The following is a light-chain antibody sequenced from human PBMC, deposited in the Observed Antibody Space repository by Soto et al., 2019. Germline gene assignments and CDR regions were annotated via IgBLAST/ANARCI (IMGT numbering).Light chain of an antibody. CDR3: CSYAGNYTLL. V-gene: IGLV1-44*01. Sequence: QSVLTQPPSASGTPGQRVTISCSGSSSNIGSNTVNWYQQLPGTAPKLLIYSNNQRPSGVPDRFSGSKSGTSASLAISGLQSEDEADYYCCSYAGNYTLLFGGGTKVTVL. J-gene: IGLJ2*01. CDR1: SSNIGSNT. CDR2: SNN.